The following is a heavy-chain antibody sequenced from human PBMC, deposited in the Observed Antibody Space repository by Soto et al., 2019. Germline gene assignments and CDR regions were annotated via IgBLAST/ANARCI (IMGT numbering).Heavy chain of an antibody. V-gene: IGHV4-31*03. CDR1: GGSISSGGYY. J-gene: IGHJ4*02. CDR3: ARLKTTVTTSGFDC. CDR2: IYYSGST. D-gene: IGHD4-17*01. Sequence: PSETLSLTCTVSGGSISSGGYYWSWIRQHPGKGLEWIGYIYYSGSTYDNPYLKSRVTISVDTSKNQFSLKLSAVTAADTAVYYCARLKTTVTTSGFDCWGQGTLVTVSS.